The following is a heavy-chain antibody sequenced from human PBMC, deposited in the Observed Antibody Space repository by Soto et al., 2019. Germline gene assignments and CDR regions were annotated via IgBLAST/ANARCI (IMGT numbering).Heavy chain of an antibody. Sequence: GGSLRLSCAASGFTFSDYGMSWVRQAPGKGLEWVSGISGSGGSTFDADSVKGRFTISRDNSKSTLYLQMNSLRAEDTAVYYCARHPGVGDSGYGGYYYYMDVWGKGTTVTVSS. J-gene: IGHJ6*03. CDR1: GFTFSDYG. CDR2: ISGSGGST. CDR3: ARHPGVGDSGYGGYYYYMDV. V-gene: IGHV3-23*01. D-gene: IGHD5-12*01.